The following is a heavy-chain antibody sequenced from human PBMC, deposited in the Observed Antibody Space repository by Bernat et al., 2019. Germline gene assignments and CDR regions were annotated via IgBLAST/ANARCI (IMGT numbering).Heavy chain of an antibody. J-gene: IGHJ3*02. D-gene: IGHD3-16*01. CDR1: GGSISSGDYY. Sequence: QVQLQESGPGLVKPSQTLSLTCTVSGGSISSGDYYWSWIRQPPGKGLEWIGYIYYSGSTSSTPSLKSRVTISVDTSKNQFSLKLSSVTAADTAVYYCARGLPLGGAFDIRGQGTMVSVSA. CDR2: IYYSGST. CDR3: ARGLPLGGAFDI. V-gene: IGHV4-30-4*01.